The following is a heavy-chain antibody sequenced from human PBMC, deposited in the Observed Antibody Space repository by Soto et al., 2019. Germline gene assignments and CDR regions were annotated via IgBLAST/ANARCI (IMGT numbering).Heavy chain of an antibody. Sequence: GGSLRLSCAASGFTFSSYGMHWVRQAPGKGLGWVAGISYDGSNKYYADSVKGRFTISRDNSKNTLYLQMNSLRAEDTAVYYCAKDLGSSRSYYYYYGMDVWGQGPTVTVAS. D-gene: IGHD6-13*01. CDR2: ISYDGSNK. J-gene: IGHJ6*02. V-gene: IGHV3-30*18. CDR3: AKDLGSSRSYYYYYGMDV. CDR1: GFTFSSYG.